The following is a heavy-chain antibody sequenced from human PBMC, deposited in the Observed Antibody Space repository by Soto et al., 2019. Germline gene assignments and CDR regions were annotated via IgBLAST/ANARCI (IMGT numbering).Heavy chain of an antibody. J-gene: IGHJ5*02. D-gene: IGHD2-15*01. CDR1: GGSISSSSYY. Sequence: PSETLSLTCTVSGGSISSSSYYWGWIRQPPGKGLEWIGSIYYSGSTYYNPSLKSRVTISVDTSKNQFSLKLSSVTAADTAVYYCARQVVAAIKFAFDPWGQGTLVTVSS. CDR2: IYYSGST. CDR3: ARQVVAAIKFAFDP. V-gene: IGHV4-39*01.